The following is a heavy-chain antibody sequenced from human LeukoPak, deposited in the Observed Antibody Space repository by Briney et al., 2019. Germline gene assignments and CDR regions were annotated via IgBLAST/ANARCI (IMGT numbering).Heavy chain of an antibody. CDR3: ARLWASSYYYDSSGD. Sequence: SETLSLTCTVSGGSTSSYYWSWIRQPPGKGLEWIGYIYYSGSTNYNPSLKSRVTISVDTSKNQFSLKLSSVTAADTAVYYCARLWASSYYYDSSGDWGQGTLVTVSS. CDR1: GGSTSSYY. CDR2: IYYSGST. J-gene: IGHJ4*02. V-gene: IGHV4-59*08. D-gene: IGHD3-22*01.